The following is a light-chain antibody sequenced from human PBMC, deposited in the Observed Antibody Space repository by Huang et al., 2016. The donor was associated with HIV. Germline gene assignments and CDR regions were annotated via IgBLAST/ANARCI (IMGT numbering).Light chain of an antibody. V-gene: IGKV3-15*01. CDR3: QQYNDWPLT. Sequence: EIVMTQSPATLSVSPGERATLSCRASQSVSNYLAWYQQKPGQAPRRLIYDAATGATCIPARFSGSGSGTEFTLTISSLQSEDSAGYYCQQYNDWPLTFGGGTKVEIK. CDR1: QSVSNY. CDR2: DAA. J-gene: IGKJ4*01.